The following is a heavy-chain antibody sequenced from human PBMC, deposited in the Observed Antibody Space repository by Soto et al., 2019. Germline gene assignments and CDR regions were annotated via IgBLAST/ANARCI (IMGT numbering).Heavy chain of an antibody. CDR2: IVVGSGNT. Sequence: RASVKVSCKASGFTFTSSAVQWVRQARGQRLEWIGWIVVGSGNTNYAQKFQERVTITRDMSTSTAYMELSSLRSEDTAVYYCAADGAGSYSPKNYYYYGMDVWGQGTTVTVSS. CDR3: AADGAGSYSPKNYYYYGMDV. J-gene: IGHJ6*02. D-gene: IGHD1-26*01. V-gene: IGHV1-58*01. CDR1: GFTFTSSA.